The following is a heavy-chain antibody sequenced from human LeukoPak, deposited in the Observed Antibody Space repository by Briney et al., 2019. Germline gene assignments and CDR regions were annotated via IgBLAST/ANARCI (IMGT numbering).Heavy chain of an antibody. J-gene: IGHJ6*02. CDR1: GITVRTNY. V-gene: IGHV3-66*01. CDR2: IYGGGST. D-gene: IGHD2-21*01. Sequence: GGSLRLSCAVSGITVRTNYMSWVRQAPGKGLEWVSVIYGGGSTYYADSVKGRFTISRDNSKNTLYLQMNSLRAEDTAVYYCAKDRGSYSPYYYYGMDVWGQGTTVTVPS. CDR3: AKDRGSYSPYYYYGMDV.